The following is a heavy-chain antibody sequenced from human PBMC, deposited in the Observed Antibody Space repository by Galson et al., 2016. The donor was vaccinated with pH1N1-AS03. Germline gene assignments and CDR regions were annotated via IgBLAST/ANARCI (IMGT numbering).Heavy chain of an antibody. CDR2: VDPENGET. D-gene: IGHD2-21*02. V-gene: IGHV1-69-2*01. J-gene: IGHJ4*02. CDR3: TTRDHGDDLVDS. CDR1: GYTFTDYY. Sequence: VKVSCKVSGYTFTDYYIHWVRQVPGQGLEWVALVDPENGETIYAEKFQGKVTVTADTSADTAYMDLNSLRSDDTAVYYCTTRDHGDDLVDSWGQGTLVTVSS.